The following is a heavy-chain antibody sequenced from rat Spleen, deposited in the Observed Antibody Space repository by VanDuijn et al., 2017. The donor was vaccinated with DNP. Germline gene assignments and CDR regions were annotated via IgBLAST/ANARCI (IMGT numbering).Heavy chain of an antibody. J-gene: IGHJ2*01. D-gene: IGHD1-11*01. CDR1: GFTLSNFD. CDR2: IGTTGGSR. V-gene: IGHV5-27*01. Sequence: EVQLVDSGGGLVQPGRSLKLSCEVSGFTLSNFDMAWVRQAPMKGLEWVATIGTTGGSRYYRDSVKGRFTVSRDNGKSTLYLQMDSLRSEDTATYYCTTDFERGYWGQGVMVTVSS. CDR3: TTDFERGY.